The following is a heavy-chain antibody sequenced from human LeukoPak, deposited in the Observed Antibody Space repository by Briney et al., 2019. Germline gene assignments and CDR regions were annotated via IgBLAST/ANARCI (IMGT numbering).Heavy chain of an antibody. CDR3: AREDCSGGSCYEYYLDY. J-gene: IGHJ4*02. CDR1: GFTVSSNY. V-gene: IGHV3-66*01. D-gene: IGHD2-15*01. Sequence: GGSLRLSCAASGFTVSSNYMSWVRLAPGKGLEWVSVIYSDGSTYYADSVKGRFTISRDNSKNTLFLQMDSLRAEDTAVYYCAREDCSGGSCYEYYLDYWGQGTLVTVSS. CDR2: IYSDGST.